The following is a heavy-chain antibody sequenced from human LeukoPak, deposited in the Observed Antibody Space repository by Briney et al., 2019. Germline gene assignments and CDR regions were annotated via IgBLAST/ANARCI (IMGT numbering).Heavy chain of an antibody. CDR1: GGSISDYY. J-gene: IGHJ5*02. CDR2: IHTSGDT. CDR3: ARGGNLDDFWSGFGA. Sequence: PSETLSLTCTVSGGSISDYYWNWIRQSAGKGLEWIGRIHTSGDTNYSPSLKRRVTMSLDTSKNQFSLKLNSVTAADTAVYFCARGGNLDDFWSGFGAWGQGTLVTVSS. D-gene: IGHD3-3*01. V-gene: IGHV4-4*07.